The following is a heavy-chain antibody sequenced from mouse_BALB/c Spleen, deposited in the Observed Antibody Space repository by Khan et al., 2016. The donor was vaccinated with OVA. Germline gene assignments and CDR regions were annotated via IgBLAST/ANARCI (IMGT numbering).Heavy chain of an antibody. J-gene: IGHJ2*01. CDR3: ARTARIKY. Sequence: EVQLVESGPGLVKPSQSLSLTCTVTGYSITSGYGWNWIRHFPGKKLEWMGYISSGGSTNYNPSLKSRISITRDTAKNQFFLQLNSVTTEDTATYYCARTARIKYWGQGTTLTVSS. CDR2: ISSGGST. D-gene: IGHD1-2*01. V-gene: IGHV3-2*02. CDR1: GYSITSGYG.